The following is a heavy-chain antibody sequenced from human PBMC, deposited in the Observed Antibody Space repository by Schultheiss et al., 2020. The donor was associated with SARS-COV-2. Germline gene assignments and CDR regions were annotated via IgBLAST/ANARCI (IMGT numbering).Heavy chain of an antibody. J-gene: IGHJ6*02. Sequence: GGSLRLSCAGSGFTFTTYSMSWVRQAPGKGLEWVSVIYSGGSTYYADSVKGRFTISRDNSKNTLYLQMNSLRAEDTAVYYCARETPHDSSGYYYREHRDYYYYGMDVWGQGTTVTVSS. CDR2: IYSGGST. CDR3: ARETPHDSSGYYYREHRDYYYYGMDV. V-gene: IGHV3-53*01. CDR1: GFTFTTYS. D-gene: IGHD3-22*01.